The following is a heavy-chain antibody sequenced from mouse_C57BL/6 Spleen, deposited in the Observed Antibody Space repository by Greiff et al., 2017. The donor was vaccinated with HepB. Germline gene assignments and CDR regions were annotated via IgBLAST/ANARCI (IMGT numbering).Heavy chain of an antibody. V-gene: IGHV1-64*01. Sequence: QVQLQQPGAELVKPGASVKLSCKASGYTFTSYWMHWVKQRPGQGLEWIGMIHPNSGSTNYNEKLKSKATLTVYKSSSTAYMQLSSLTSEDSAVYYCARGGYDEDYWGQGTTLTVSS. CDR3: ARGGYDEDY. D-gene: IGHD2-2*01. J-gene: IGHJ2*01. CDR1: GYTFTSYW. CDR2: IHPNSGST.